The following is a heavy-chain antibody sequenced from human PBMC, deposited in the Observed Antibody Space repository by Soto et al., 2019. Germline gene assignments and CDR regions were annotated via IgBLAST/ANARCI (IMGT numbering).Heavy chain of an antibody. CDR3: VRKAAGANFDY. D-gene: IGHD6-13*01. Sequence: GASVKVSCKASGYTFTSYAMHWVRQAPGQRLEWMGWINAGNGNTKYSQKFQGRVTITRDTSASTAYMELSSLRSEDTAVYYCVRKAAGANFDYWGQGTLVTVSS. J-gene: IGHJ4*02. CDR2: INAGNGNT. V-gene: IGHV1-3*01. CDR1: GYTFTSYA.